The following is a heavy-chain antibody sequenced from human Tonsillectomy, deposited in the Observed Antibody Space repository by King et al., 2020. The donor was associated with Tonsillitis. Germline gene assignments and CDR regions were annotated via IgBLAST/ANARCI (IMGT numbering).Heavy chain of an antibody. CDR1: GFTFGDYI. D-gene: IGHD4-11*01. CDR3: TSRINDYSDYGVRGGFDS. CDR2: IRSKAYGGTA. Sequence: VQLVESGGGLVQPGRSLRLSCSASGFTFGDYIMSWFRQAPGKGLEWVGFIRSKAYGGTAEYAASVKGRFTFSRDDSKSIAYLQMNSLKTEDTAVYYCTSRINDYSDYGVRGGFDSWGQGTLVTVSS. V-gene: IGHV3-49*03. J-gene: IGHJ4*02.